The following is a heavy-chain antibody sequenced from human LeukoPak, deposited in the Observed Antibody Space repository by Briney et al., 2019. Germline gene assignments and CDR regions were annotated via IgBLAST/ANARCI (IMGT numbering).Heavy chain of an antibody. J-gene: IGHJ4*02. CDR3: ARMGIVGALGD. D-gene: IGHD1-26*01. CDR2: ISVDNGNT. Sequence: ASVKVSCKASGYAYTTYGINWVRQAPGQGLEWLGWISVDNGNTNYARKFKDRVTMTTDTSTSTAYMEVRSLRSDDTAVYYCARMGIVGALGDWGQGTLVTVSS. V-gene: IGHV1-18*01. CDR1: GYAYTTYG.